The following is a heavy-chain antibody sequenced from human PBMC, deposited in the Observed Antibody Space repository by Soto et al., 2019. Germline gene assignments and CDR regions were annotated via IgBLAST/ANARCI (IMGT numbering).Heavy chain of an antibody. CDR2: ISYDGSNK. CDR3: AKDFAYCGGDCYSQDHAFDI. CDR1: GFTFISYG. J-gene: IGHJ3*02. Sequence: LRLSFAASGFTFISYGIHWVRQAPGKGLEWVAVISYDGSNKYYADSVKGRFTISRDNSKNTLYLQMNSLRAEDTAVYYCAKDFAYCGGDCYSQDHAFDIWGQGTMVTVSS. D-gene: IGHD2-21*02. V-gene: IGHV3-30*18.